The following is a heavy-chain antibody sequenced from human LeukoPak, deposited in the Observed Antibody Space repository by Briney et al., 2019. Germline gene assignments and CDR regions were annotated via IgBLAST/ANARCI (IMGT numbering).Heavy chain of an antibody. CDR2: ISQDGSEE. J-gene: IGHJ4*02. CDR3: AGNARGPGDY. Sequence: GRSLRLSCAASGLPFSTFWMNWVRQAPGKGLEWVANISQDGSEEYYVDSVKGRFTISRDNAKNSVYLQMNSLRVEDTGIYYCAGNARGPGDYWGQGTVVTVPS. V-gene: IGHV3-7*01. D-gene: IGHD2-2*01. CDR1: GLPFSTFW.